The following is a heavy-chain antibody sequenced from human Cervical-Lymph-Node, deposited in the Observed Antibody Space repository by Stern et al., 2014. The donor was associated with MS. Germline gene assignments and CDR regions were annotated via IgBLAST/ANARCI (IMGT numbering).Heavy chain of an antibody. Sequence: VQLVQSGPEVKRPGESLKISCQASGYTFTSYWIGWVRQMPGKGLEWIAILFPGGSAIRYSPSFQGQVPIPAANSSSPAYLQWNNLKASDSAIYYCARQRYFDYWGQGTLVTVSS. CDR2: LFPGGSAI. V-gene: IGHV5-51*01. J-gene: IGHJ4*02. CDR3: ARQRYFDY. CDR1: GYTFTSYW.